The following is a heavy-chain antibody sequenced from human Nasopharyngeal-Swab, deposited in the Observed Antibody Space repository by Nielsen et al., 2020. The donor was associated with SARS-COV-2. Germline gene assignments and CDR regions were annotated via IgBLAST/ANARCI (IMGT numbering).Heavy chain of an antibody. CDR2: INHSGST. CDR1: GGSFSGYY. V-gene: IGHV4-34*01. CDR3: ARSTYYDILTGYYFLYYFDY. D-gene: IGHD3-9*01. J-gene: IGHJ4*02. Sequence: SETLSLTCAVYGGSFSGYYWSWIRQPPGKGLEWIGEINHSGSTNYNPSLKSRVTISVDTSKNQFSLKLSSVTAADTAVYYCARSTYYDILTGYYFLYYFDYWGQGTLVTVS.